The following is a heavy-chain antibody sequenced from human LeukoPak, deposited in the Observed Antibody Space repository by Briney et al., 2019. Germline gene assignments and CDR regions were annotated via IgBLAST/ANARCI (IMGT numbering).Heavy chain of an antibody. CDR3: ARGPPGGYYDSSGSFDY. J-gene: IGHJ4*02. D-gene: IGHD3-22*01. Sequence: ASVKVSCKASGYTFTSYGISWVRQAPGQGLEWMGIINPSGGSTSYAQKFQGRVTMTRDTSTNTVYFELSSLRSEDTAVYYCARGPPGGYYDSSGSFDYWGQGTLVTVSS. CDR1: GYTFTSYG. V-gene: IGHV1-46*01. CDR2: INPSGGST.